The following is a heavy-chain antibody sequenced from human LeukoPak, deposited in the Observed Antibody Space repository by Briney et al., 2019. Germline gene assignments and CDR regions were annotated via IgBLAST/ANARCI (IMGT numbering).Heavy chain of an antibody. V-gene: IGHV1-18*01. J-gene: IGHJ4*02. Sequence: ASVKVSCKASGYTFTSYGISWVRQAPGQGLEWMGWISAYNGNTNYAQKLQGRVTMTTDTSTSTAYMELRSLRSDDTAVYYCARDLRYRTISAGGYWGQGTLVTVSS. CDR2: ISAYNGNT. D-gene: IGHD1-26*01. CDR1: GYTFTSYG. CDR3: ARDLRYRTISAGGY.